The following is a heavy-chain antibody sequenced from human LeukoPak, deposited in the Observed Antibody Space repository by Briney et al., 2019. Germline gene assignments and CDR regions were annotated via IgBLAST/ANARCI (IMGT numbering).Heavy chain of an antibody. D-gene: IGHD2/OR15-2a*01. CDR1: VNTLTELS. J-gene: IGHJ4*02. CDR2: FDPDDVET. Sequence: RASVKVSRKVSVNTLTELSINWVRQTPGKGRERMGGFDPDDVETIYAQKFQGRVTMTEDTSTATAYMELSSLRPDDTAVYYCATDFYRGRQFDFWGQGTLVTVSS. V-gene: IGHV1-24*01. CDR3: ATDFYRGRQFDF.